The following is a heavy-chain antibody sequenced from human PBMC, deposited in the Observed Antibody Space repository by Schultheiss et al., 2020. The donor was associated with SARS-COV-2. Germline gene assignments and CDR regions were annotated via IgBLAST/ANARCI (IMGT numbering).Heavy chain of an antibody. CDR1: GFTFSSYS. V-gene: IGHV3-30*03. CDR3: ARGGGNYQGSGSYYVPHHYYYYMDV. CDR2: ISYDGSNK. Sequence: GGSLRLSCAASGFTFSSYSMNWVRQAPGKGLEWVAVISYDGSNKYYADSTKGRFTISRENAKNSLYLQMNSLKTEDTAVYYCARGGGNYQGSGSYYVPHHYYYYMDVWGKATTVTVSS. D-gene: IGHD3-10*01. J-gene: IGHJ6*03.